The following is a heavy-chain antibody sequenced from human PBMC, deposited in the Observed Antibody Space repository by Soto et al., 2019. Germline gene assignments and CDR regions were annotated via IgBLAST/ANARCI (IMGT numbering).Heavy chain of an antibody. D-gene: IGHD2-8*01. CDR3: ASSHFTIGVCYLPTAPDYYYYCMDV. J-gene: IGHJ6*03. Sequence: SVKVSCKASGGTFSSYTISWVRQAPGQGLEWMGRIIPILGIANYAQKFQGRVTITADKSTSTAYMELSSLRSEDTAVFYWASSHFTIGVCYLPTAPDYYYYCMDVWGKGTTVTVSS. CDR1: GGTFSSYT. CDR2: IIPILGIA. V-gene: IGHV1-69*02.